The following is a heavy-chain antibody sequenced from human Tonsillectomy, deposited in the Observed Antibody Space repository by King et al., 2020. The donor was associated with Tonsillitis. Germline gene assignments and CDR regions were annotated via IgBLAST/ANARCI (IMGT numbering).Heavy chain of an antibody. CDR3: ARAYYYDTSRTPDY. CDR1: GFTFSTCG. D-gene: IGHD3-22*01. V-gene: IGHV3-33*05. CDR2: ISYDGSNK. Sequence: VQLVESGGGVVQPGRSLRLSCAASGFTFSTCGIHWVRQAPGKGLEWVALISYDGSNKYYADPVGGRFTISRGTSKNTVYLQMNSLRAEDTAVYYCARAYYYDTSRTPDYWGQGTLITVSS. J-gene: IGHJ4*02.